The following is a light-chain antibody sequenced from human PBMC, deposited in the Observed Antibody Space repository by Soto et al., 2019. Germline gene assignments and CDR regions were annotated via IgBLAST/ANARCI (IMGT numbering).Light chain of an antibody. J-gene: IGKJ1*01. V-gene: IGKV1-5*01. CDR3: QQYNSYSGT. Sequence: DIQLTQSPSTLSAYVGDRVSITCRASQSISSGLAWYQQKPGKAPKLLIYDASSLESGVPSRFSGSGSGTEFTLTISSLQPDDFATYYCQQYNSYSGTFGQGTKVDIK. CDR2: DAS. CDR1: QSISSG.